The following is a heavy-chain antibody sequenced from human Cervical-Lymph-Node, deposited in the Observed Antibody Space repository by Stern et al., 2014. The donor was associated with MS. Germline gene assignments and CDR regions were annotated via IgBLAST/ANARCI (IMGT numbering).Heavy chain of an antibody. V-gene: IGHV1-69*06. CDR2: IIPIFDTR. CDR1: GGPFTSFS. D-gene: IGHD4-17*01. CDR3: VLPSKVTTAAFDV. Sequence: QVQLVQSGAEVKKPGSSVNVSCKASGGPFTSFSINWVRQVPGQSLEWMGGIIPIFDTRNLAQKFQGRVTITADSSTSTVYMALNSLRSDDTAVYYCVLPSKVTTAAFDVWGRGTMVTVSS. J-gene: IGHJ3*01.